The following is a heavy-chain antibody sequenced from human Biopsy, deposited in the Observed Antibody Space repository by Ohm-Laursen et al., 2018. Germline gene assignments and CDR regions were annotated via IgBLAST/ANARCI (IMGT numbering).Heavy chain of an antibody. J-gene: IGHJ6*02. V-gene: IGHV3-21*01. Sequence: SLRLSCAASGFDFSDYSMSWVRQAPGKGLAWVSSVTTTSSYIYYTDSVKGRFTISRDNAKNSLSLQMNSLRADDTAVYYCATSGAADSWGNYYGMDVWGQGATVTVSS. CDR1: GFDFSDYS. D-gene: IGHD3-16*01. CDR2: VTTTSSYI. CDR3: ATSGAADSWGNYYGMDV.